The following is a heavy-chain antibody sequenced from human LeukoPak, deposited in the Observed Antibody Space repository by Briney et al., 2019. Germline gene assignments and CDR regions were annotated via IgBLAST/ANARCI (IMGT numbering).Heavy chain of an antibody. V-gene: IGHV3-48*03. Sequence: GGSLRLSCAASGFTFSSYEMNWVRQAPGKGLEWVSYISSSGSTIYYADSVKGRFTISRDNAKNSLYLQMNSLRAEDTAVYYCAREGDSSGYYTPDYWGQGTLVTVSS. D-gene: IGHD3-22*01. CDR3: AREGDSSGYYTPDY. J-gene: IGHJ4*02. CDR2: ISSSGSTI. CDR1: GFTFSSYE.